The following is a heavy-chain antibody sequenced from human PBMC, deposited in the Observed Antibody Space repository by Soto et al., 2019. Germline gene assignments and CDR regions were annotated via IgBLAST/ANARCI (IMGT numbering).Heavy chain of an antibody. Sequence: SETLSLTCTVSGGSISSGGYYWSWFRQHPGKGLEWIGYIYYSGSTYYNPSLKSRVTISVDTSKNQFSLKLSSVTAADTAVYYCARVTQLVHWFDPWGEGTLVTVS. J-gene: IGHJ5*02. D-gene: IGHD6-6*01. CDR1: GGSISSGGYY. CDR3: ARVTQLVHWFDP. V-gene: IGHV4-31*03. CDR2: IYYSGST.